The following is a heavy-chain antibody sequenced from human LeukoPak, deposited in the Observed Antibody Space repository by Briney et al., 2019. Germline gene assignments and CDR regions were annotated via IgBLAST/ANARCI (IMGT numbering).Heavy chain of an antibody. J-gene: IGHJ3*02. CDR3: ARRLYCSSNSCYTGPDAFDI. D-gene: IGHD2-2*02. CDR1: GFTFSGYS. Sequence: GALRLSCAASGFTFSGYSMNWVRQAPGKGLEWVSSISSSSSYIYYADSVKGRFTISRDNSKNTLYLQMNSLRAEDTAVYYCARRLYCSSNSCYTGPDAFDIWGQGTMVTVSS. CDR2: ISSSSSYI. V-gene: IGHV3-21*01.